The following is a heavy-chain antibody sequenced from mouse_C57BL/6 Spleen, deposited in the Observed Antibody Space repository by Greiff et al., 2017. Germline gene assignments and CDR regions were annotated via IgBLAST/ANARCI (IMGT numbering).Heavy chain of an antibody. Sequence: QLQQPGAELVKPGASVKLSCKASGYTFTSYWMQWVKQRPGQGLEWIGAIDPSDSYTNYNQKFKGKATLTVDTSSSKAYMQLRSLTSEDSAVYYCANSWYYGSSYGGSYFAYWGQGTILTVSS. CDR3: ANSWYYGSSYGGSYFAY. CDR2: IDPSDSYT. J-gene: IGHJ2*01. V-gene: IGHV1-50*01. CDR1: GYTFTSYW. D-gene: IGHD1-1*01.